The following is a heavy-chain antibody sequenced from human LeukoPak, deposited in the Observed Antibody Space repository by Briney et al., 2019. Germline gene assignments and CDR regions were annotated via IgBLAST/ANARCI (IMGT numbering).Heavy chain of an antibody. D-gene: IGHD3-16*01. V-gene: IGHV3-21*01. CDR3: ARAGGRDRVLGY. CDR2: ISSSSSNI. CDR1: GFTFSSYS. Sequence: PGGSLRLSCAASGFTFSSYSMNWVRQAPGKGLEWVSSISSSSSNIYYADSVKGRFTISRDNAKNSLYLQMNSLRAEDTAVCYCARAGGRDRVLGYWGQGTLVTVSS. J-gene: IGHJ4*02.